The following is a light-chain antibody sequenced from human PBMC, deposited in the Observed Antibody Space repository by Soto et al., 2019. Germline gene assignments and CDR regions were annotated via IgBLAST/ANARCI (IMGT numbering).Light chain of an antibody. CDR1: SSDVGSYNL. V-gene: IGLV2-23*01. Sequence: QSALTQPASVSGSPGQSITISCTGTSSDVGSYNLVSWYQQHPGKAPKLMIYEGSKRPSGVSNRFSGSKSGNTASLTISGLQAEDEAAYYCCSYAGSSTVVFGGGTKVTV. J-gene: IGLJ2*01. CDR3: CSYAGSSTVV. CDR2: EGS.